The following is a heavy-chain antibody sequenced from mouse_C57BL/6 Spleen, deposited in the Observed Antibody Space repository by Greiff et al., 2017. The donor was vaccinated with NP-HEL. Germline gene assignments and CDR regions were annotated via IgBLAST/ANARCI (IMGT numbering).Heavy chain of an antibody. CDR1: GFTFSSYG. CDR3: ARHEGYYYGSSYWYFDV. CDR2: ISSGGSYT. D-gene: IGHD1-1*01. J-gene: IGHJ1*03. Sequence: DVKLVESGGDLVKPGGSLKLSCAASGFTFSSYGMSWVRQTPDKRLEWVATISSGGSYTYYPDSVKGRFTISRDHAKNTLYLKMRSLKSEDTAMYYCARHEGYYYGSSYWYFDVWGTGTTVTVSS. V-gene: IGHV5-6*02.